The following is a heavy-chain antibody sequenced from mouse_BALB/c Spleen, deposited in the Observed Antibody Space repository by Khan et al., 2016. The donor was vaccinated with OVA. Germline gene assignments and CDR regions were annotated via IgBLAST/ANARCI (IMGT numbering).Heavy chain of an antibody. V-gene: IGHV3-2*02. Sequence: EVQLQESGPGLVKPSQSLSLTCTVTDYSITSEYAWNWIRQFPGNKLEWMGYISYSGSTSYNPSLKSRISVTRDTSKNQFFLQLNSVTTEDTATYYCARSVYYFYAYAMDYWGQGTSVTVSS. CDR2: ISYSGST. D-gene: IGHD2-2*01. J-gene: IGHJ4*01. CDR1: DYSITSEYA. CDR3: ARSVYYFYAYAMDY.